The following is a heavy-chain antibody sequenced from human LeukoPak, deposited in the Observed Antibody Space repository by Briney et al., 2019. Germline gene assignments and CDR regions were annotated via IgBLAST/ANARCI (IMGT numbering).Heavy chain of an antibody. D-gene: IGHD4-17*01. CDR3: IVFGDSNH. J-gene: IGHJ5*02. CDR2: IHTSGDT. Sequence: GGSLRLSCAASGLTCSHNYVSWVRRAPGKGLEWVSAIHTSGDTCYADSVKGRFTISRDTSKNTLYLQINSLRVEDTAVYYCIVFGDSNHWGQGTLVTVSS. CDR1: GLTCSHNY. V-gene: IGHV3-53*01.